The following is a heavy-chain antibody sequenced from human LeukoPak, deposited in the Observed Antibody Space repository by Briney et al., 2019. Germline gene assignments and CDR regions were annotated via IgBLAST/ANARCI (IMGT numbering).Heavy chain of an antibody. Sequence: SETLSLTCNVFGGSISSRSHYWGWIRQPPGKGLEWIGSVYYSGTTYDHPSLKSRASISVDTSKDQMSLRLSSVTAADTAVYYCARLTTDDFWSGYYYYMDVWGKGTTVIVSS. CDR1: GGSISSRSHY. V-gene: IGHV4-39*07. CDR3: ARLTTDDFWSGYYYYMDV. J-gene: IGHJ6*03. D-gene: IGHD3-3*01. CDR2: VYYSGTT.